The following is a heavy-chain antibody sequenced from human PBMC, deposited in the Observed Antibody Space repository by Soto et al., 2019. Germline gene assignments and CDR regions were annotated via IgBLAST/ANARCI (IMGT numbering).Heavy chain of an antibody. CDR2: IYYSGST. D-gene: IGHD3-3*01. CDR1: GGSISSSSYY. Sequence: SETLSLTCTVSGGSISSSSYYWGWIRQPPGKGLEWIGSIYYSGSTYYNPSLKSRVTISVDTSKNQFSLKLSSVTAADTALYYCARRVVAWSGYTHYYYYGMDVWGQGTTVTVSS. J-gene: IGHJ6*02. V-gene: IGHV4-39*01. CDR3: ARRVVAWSGYTHYYYYGMDV.